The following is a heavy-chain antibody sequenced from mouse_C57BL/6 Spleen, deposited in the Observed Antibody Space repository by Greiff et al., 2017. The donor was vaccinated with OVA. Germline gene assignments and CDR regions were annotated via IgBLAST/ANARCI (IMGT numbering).Heavy chain of an antibody. J-gene: IGHJ2*01. V-gene: IGHV1-55*01. Sequence: VQLQQPGAELVKPGASVKMSCKASGYTFTSYWITWVKQRPGQGLEWIGDIYPGSGSTNYNEKCKSKATLTVDTSSSTAYMQLSSLTSEDAAVYYCAREGITTAVFDYWGQGTTLTVSS. CDR3: AREGITTAVFDY. D-gene: IGHD1-2*01. CDR1: GYTFTSYW. CDR2: IYPGSGST.